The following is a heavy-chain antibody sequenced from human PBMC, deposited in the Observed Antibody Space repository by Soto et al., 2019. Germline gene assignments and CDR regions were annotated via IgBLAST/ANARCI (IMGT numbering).Heavy chain of an antibody. V-gene: IGHV1-69*01. CDR3: AREVTVASYSFDF. D-gene: IGHD5-12*01. J-gene: IGHJ4*02. CDR1: GGTFNNYA. Sequence: QVQLVQSGAEVKRPGSSVTVSCKASGGTFNNYALSWVRQAPGPGLEWMGGIIPIFNSANYAQKFQGRVTITADDSTSTAYMELRSLRPDATAVYYCAREVTVASYSFDFWGQGTLVTVSS. CDR2: IIPIFNSA.